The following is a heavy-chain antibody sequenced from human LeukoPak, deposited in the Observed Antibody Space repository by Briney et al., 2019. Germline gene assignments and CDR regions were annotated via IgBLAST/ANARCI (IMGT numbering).Heavy chain of an antibody. J-gene: IGHJ5*02. CDR2: NSYFGSA. V-gene: IGHV4-61*01. CDR3: ARDTPGGYDIRWFDP. Sequence: SEPLSLTCTVSGGSVSSNSNYWSWIRQPPGKGLEWIGYNSYFGSASYYPSLKSRVTISVDTSKNQFSLKLSSVTAADTAVYYCARDTPGGYDIRWFDPWGQGTLATLSS. D-gene: IGHD5-12*01. CDR1: GGSVSSNSNY.